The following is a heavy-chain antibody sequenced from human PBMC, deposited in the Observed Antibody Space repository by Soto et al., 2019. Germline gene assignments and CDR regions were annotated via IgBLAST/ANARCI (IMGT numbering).Heavy chain of an antibody. D-gene: IGHD3-3*01. CDR2: ISGSSNYI. CDR3: ASGVTIFGVVIPRKAMGV. V-gene: IGHV3-21*01. CDR1: GFIFSDST. J-gene: IGHJ6*02. Sequence: LRLSCAASGFIFSDSTMNWVRHAPGKGLEWVSSISGSSNYIHYADSVKGRFTISRDNAKNSLYLQMNSLRGEDTAVYYCASGVTIFGVVIPRKAMGVSGRGTTLTLSS.